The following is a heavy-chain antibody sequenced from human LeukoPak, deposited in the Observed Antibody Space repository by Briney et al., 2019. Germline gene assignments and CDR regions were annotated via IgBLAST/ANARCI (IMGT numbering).Heavy chain of an antibody. Sequence: PGGSLRLSCAASGFTFSSYGMHWVRQAPGKGLEWVAVISYDGSNKYYADSVKGRFTISRDNSKNTLYLQMNSLRAEDTAVYYCAKGYSSTSCRGVDYWGQRTLVTVSS. J-gene: IGHJ4*02. CDR1: GFTFSSYG. V-gene: IGHV3-30*18. CDR3: AKGYSSTSCRGVDY. CDR2: ISYDGSNK. D-gene: IGHD2-2*01.